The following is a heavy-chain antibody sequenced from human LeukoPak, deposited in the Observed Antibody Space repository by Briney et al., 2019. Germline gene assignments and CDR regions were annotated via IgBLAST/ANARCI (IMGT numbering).Heavy chain of an antibody. CDR3: AELGITMIGGV. J-gene: IGHJ6*04. V-gene: IGHV3-30*18. Sequence: GGSLRLSCAASGFTFSSYGMHWVRQSPGKGLEWVAVISYDGSNKYYADSVKGRFTISRDNAKNSLYLQMNSLRAEDTAVYYCAELGITMIGGVWGKGTTVTISS. CDR1: GFTFSSYG. CDR2: ISYDGSNK. D-gene: IGHD3-10*02.